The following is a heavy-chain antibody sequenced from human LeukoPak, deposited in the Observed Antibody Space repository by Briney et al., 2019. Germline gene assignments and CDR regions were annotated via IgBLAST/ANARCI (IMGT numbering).Heavy chain of an antibody. Sequence: GGSLRLSCAASGFTFSDSAIHWVRQASGKGLEWVGRIRSKPNNYATGYAASVKGRFTISRDNSKNTLYLQMNSLRAEETAVYYRAKSPLYYYDNRGYSDLLENWGQGTLVTVSS. CDR2: IRSKPNNYAT. J-gene: IGHJ4*02. CDR3: AKSPLYYYDNRGYSDLLEN. CDR1: GFTFSDSA. D-gene: IGHD3-22*01. V-gene: IGHV3-73*01.